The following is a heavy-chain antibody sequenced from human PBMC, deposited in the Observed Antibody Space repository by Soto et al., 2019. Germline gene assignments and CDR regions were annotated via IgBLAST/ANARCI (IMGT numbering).Heavy chain of an antibody. Sequence: ASVKVSCKASGYTFTDYFMQWVRQAPGQGLEWMGWINPSSGGTNYAQNFQGRVTMTRDTSINTVYMEVTSLTSDDTAVYYCARDRSGAKVGVSPRFHYCGQGTLVTVSS. V-gene: IGHV1-2*02. CDR3: ARDRSGAKVGVSPRFHY. CDR1: GYTFTDYF. D-gene: IGHD1-26*01. J-gene: IGHJ4*01. CDR2: INPSSGGT.